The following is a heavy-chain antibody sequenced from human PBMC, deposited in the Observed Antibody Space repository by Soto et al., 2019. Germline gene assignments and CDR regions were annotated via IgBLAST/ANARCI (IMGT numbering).Heavy chain of an antibody. V-gene: IGHV4-59*01. CDR1: DGSISNFY. CDR2: ISSRGNT. CDR3: ARAPMVLTRSYFDS. D-gene: IGHD3-22*01. Sequence: SETLSLTCSVSDGSISNFYWSWIRQPPGKGLEWIGDISSRGNTNYNPSLKSRVSISVDTSKNQFSLNLTSVTAADTAVYYCARAPMVLTRSYFDSWGQGTPVTVSS. J-gene: IGHJ4*02.